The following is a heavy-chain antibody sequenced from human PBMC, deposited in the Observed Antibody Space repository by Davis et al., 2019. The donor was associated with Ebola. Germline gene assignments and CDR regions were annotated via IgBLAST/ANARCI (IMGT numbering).Heavy chain of an antibody. Sequence: MPGGSLRLSCTVSGGSISSSSYYWGWIRQPPGKGLEWIGSIYYSGSTNYNPSLKSRVTISVDTSKNQFSLKLSSVTAADTAVYYCASHDYYYYYGMDVWGQGTTVTVSS. J-gene: IGHJ6*02. CDR3: ASHDYYYYYGMDV. CDR2: IYYSGST. V-gene: IGHV4-39*01. CDR1: GGSISSSSYY.